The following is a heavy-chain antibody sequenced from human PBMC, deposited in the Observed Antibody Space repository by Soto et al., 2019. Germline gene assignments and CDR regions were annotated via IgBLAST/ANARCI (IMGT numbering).Heavy chain of an antibody. D-gene: IGHD3-22*01. CDR1: GGSFSGYN. CDR2: IYHSGST. V-gene: IGHV4-34*01. CDR3: ARGAPVVNDY. Sequence: SSETLSLTCAVYGGSFSGYNWSWIRQPPGKGLEWIGYIYHSGSTYYNPSLKSRVTISVDRSKNQFSLKLSSVTAADTAVYYCARGAPVVNDYWGQGTLVTVSS. J-gene: IGHJ4*02.